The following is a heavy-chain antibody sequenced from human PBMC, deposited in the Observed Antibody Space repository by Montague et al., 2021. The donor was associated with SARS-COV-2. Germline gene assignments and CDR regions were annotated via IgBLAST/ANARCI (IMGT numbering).Heavy chain of an antibody. V-gene: IGHV4-39*01. CDR1: GGSVSSSNYY. CDR2: IHYSGST. CDR3: SRGDFGVVIIPYYYYYMDV. J-gene: IGHJ6*03. Sequence: SETLSLTCTVSGGSVSSSNYYWGWIRQPPGKGLEWIGSIHYSGSTYYKPSLKSRVTISLDTSMNQFSLKLNSVTAADTAVYYCSRGDFGVVIIPYYYYYMDVWGKGTTVTVSS. D-gene: IGHD3-3*01.